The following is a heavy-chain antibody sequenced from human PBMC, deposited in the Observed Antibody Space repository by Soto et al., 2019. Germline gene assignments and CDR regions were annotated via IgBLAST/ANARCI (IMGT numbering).Heavy chain of an antibody. CDR1: GGSISSGGYS. D-gene: IGHD5-18*01. CDR2: IYHSGST. Sequence: SETLSLTCAVSGGSISSGGYSWSWIRQPPGKGLEWIGYIYHSGSTYYNPSLKSRVTISVDRSKNQFSLKLSSVTAADTAVYYCARSVGIQLWYLDYCGKGILVTVST. CDR3: ARSVGIQLWYLDY. V-gene: IGHV4-30-2*01. J-gene: IGHJ4*02.